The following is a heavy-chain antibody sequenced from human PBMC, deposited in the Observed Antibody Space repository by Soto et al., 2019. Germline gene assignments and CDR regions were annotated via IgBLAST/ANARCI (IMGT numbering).Heavy chain of an antibody. Sequence: GGCLRLSCAASGFTFSNYAVTWVRQAPVKGLEWVSTISGSGGSTYYADSVKGRFTISRDNSKNTLYLQMNSLRAEDTAVYYCAKDQGSSWYEIDYWGQGTLVTVSS. V-gene: IGHV3-23*01. J-gene: IGHJ4*02. CDR1: GFTFSNYA. D-gene: IGHD6-13*01. CDR2: ISGSGGST. CDR3: AKDQGSSWYEIDY.